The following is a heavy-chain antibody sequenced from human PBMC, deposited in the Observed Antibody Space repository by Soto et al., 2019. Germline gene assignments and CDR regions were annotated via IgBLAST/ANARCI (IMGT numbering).Heavy chain of an antibody. CDR3: ARERAVARDYYYYGMDV. CDR1: GFTFSSYS. Sequence: GSLRLPCAASGFTFSSYSMNWVRQAPGKGLEWVSYISSSSSTIYYADSVKGRFTISRDNAKNSLYLQMNSLRDEDTAVYYCARERAVARDYYYYGMDVWGQGTTVTVSS. D-gene: IGHD6-19*01. V-gene: IGHV3-48*02. J-gene: IGHJ6*02. CDR2: ISSSSSTI.